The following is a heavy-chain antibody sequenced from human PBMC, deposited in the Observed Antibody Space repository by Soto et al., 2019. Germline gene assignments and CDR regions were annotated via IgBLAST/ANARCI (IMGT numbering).Heavy chain of an antibody. CDR3: ARRVEMATNPNAFDI. Sequence: PGESLKISCKGSGYSFTSYWISWVRQMPGKGLEWMGRIDPSDSYTNYSPSFQGHVTISADKSISTAYLQWSSLKASDTAMYYCARRVEMATNPNAFDIWGQGTMVTVSS. D-gene: IGHD5-12*01. CDR1: GYSFTSYW. J-gene: IGHJ3*02. CDR2: IDPSDSYT. V-gene: IGHV5-10-1*01.